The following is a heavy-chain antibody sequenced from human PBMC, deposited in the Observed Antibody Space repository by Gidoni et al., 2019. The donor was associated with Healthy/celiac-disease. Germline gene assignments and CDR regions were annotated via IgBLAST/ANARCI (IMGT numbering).Heavy chain of an antibody. CDR3: ARDPQVTGTRSGMDV. D-gene: IGHD1-20*01. Sequence: QVQLVQSGAEVKKPGSSVKVSCKASGGTFSSYAISWVRQAPGQGLGWMGRIIPILGIGNYAQKFQGRVTITADKSTSTAYMELSSLRSEDTAVYYCARDPQVTGTRSGMDVWGQGTTVTVSS. V-gene: IGHV1-69*09. CDR1: GGTFSSYA. CDR2: IIPILGIG. J-gene: IGHJ6*02.